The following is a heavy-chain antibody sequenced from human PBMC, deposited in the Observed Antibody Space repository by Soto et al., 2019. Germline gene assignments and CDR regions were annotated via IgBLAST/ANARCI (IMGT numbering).Heavy chain of an antibody. CDR2: IYYSGST. D-gene: IGHD2-15*01. CDR1: GGSISSSSYY. V-gene: IGHV4-39*01. Sequence: SETLSLTCTVSGGSISSSSYYWGWIRQPPGKGLEWIGSIYYSGSTYYNPSLKSRVTISVDTSKNQFSLKLSSVTAADTAVYYCARYQSGYCSHWGQGTLVTVSS. CDR3: ARYQSGYCSH. J-gene: IGHJ1*01.